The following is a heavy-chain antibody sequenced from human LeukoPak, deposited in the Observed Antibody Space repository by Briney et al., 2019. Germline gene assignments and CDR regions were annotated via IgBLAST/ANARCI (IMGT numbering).Heavy chain of an antibody. D-gene: IGHD3-10*01. J-gene: IGHJ3*02. CDR2: IKQDGSET. V-gene: IGHV3-7*01. CDR3: AREINYYGSGSYYNAGYDAFDI. CDR1: GFTFSSYW. Sequence: GGSLRLSCAASGFTFSSYWMSWVRQAPGKGLEWVANIKQDGSETYYVDSVKGRFTISRDNAKNSLYLQMNSLRAEDTAVYYCAREINYYGSGSYYNAGYDAFDIWGQGTMVTVSS.